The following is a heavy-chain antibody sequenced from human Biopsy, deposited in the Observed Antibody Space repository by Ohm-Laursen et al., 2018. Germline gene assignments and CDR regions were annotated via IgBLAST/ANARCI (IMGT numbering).Heavy chain of an antibody. V-gene: IGHV3-43*01. CDR2: ISWDGSRT. CDR3: ARDGGVSYFGLDA. CDR1: GFTFDDYT. J-gene: IGHJ6*02. D-gene: IGHD3-16*01. Sequence: SLRLSCTASGFTFDDYTMHWVRQIPGKGLEWVSLISWDGSRTYYADSVRGRFTISRDNAKNCLYLQMNSLRIQDTALYYCARDGGVSYFGLDAWGLGTTATVSS.